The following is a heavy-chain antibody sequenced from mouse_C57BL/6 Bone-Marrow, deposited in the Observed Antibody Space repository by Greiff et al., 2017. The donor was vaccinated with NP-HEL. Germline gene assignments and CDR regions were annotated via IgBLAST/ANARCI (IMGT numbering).Heavy chain of an antibody. Sequence: VQLQQSGAELARPGASVKLSCKASGYTFTSYGISWVKQRTGQGLEWIGEIYPRSGNTYYNEKFKGKATLTADKSSSTAYMELRSLTSEDSAVYFCARQLYYYGSSYYWYFDVWGTGTTVTVSS. CDR3: ARQLYYYGSSYYWYFDV. D-gene: IGHD1-1*01. CDR1: GYTFTSYG. J-gene: IGHJ1*03. V-gene: IGHV1-81*01. CDR2: IYPRSGNT.